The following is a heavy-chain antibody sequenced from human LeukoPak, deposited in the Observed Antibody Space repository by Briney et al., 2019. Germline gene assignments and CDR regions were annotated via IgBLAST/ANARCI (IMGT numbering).Heavy chain of an antibody. CDR2: IYYSGST. Sequence: SETLSLTCTVSGGSISSYYWSWIRQPPGKGLEWIGYIYYSGSTNYNPSLKSRVTISVDTSKNQFSLKLSSVTAADTAVYYCARGRGSGSYYSPLGYYYYYMDVWGKGTTVTVSS. D-gene: IGHD3-10*01. J-gene: IGHJ6*03. CDR1: GGSISSYY. CDR3: ARGRGSGSYYSPLGYYYYYMDV. V-gene: IGHV4-59*01.